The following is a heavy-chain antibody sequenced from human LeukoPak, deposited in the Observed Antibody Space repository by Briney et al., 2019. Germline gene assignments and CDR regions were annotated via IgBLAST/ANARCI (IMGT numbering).Heavy chain of an antibody. V-gene: IGHV3-23*01. CDR3: AKPPGLVGVGDY. CDR2: ISANGDVT. CDR1: GFTFSNNV. J-gene: IGHJ4*02. Sequence: GGSLRLSCQASGFTFSNNVMTWVRQVPGKGLEWVSYISANGDVTYYADYVKGRFTISRDNSNNTLYLQMNSLRAEDAAVYFWAKPPGLVGVGDYWGQGTLVTVSS. D-gene: IGHD1-26*01.